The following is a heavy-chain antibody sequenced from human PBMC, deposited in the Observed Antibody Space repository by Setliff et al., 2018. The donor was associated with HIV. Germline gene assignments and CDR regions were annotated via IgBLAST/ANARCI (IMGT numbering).Heavy chain of an antibody. CDR3: ARIGVRGAFDI. J-gene: IGHJ3*02. Sequence: GGSLRLSCAASGFTFSDHYMDWVRQAPGKGLEWVARIRNKANRYTTEYAASVKGRFTISRDDSKSIAYLQMNSLKTEDTAVYYCARIGVRGAFDIWGQGTMVTVSS. D-gene: IGHD3-10*01. V-gene: IGHV3-72*01. CDR2: IRNKANRYTT. CDR1: GFTFSDHY.